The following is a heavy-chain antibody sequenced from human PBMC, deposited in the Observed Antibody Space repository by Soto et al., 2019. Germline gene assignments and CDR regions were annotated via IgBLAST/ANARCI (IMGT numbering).Heavy chain of an antibody. J-gene: IGHJ5*02. D-gene: IGHD3-22*01. V-gene: IGHV3-23*01. Sequence: GSLRLSCAASGFTFSSYAMSWVRQAPGKGLEWVSAISGSGGSTYYADSVKGRFTISRDNAKNTLYLQMNSLRAEDTAVYYCARDQTVVTNWFDPCGQGTLVTVSA. CDR2: ISGSGGST. CDR1: GFTFSSYA. CDR3: ARDQTVVTNWFDP.